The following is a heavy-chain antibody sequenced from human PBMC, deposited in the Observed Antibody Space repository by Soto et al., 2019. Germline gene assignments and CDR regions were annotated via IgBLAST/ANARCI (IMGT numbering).Heavy chain of an antibody. V-gene: IGHV2-5*02. CDR2: IYWDDDE. Sequence: ITLKESGPTLVKPTQTLTLTCTFSGFSLNTGGVGVGWVRQPRGQAIEWLALIYWDDDERYRPSLRSRLNIAKDTINSQVVLTMTNMDPEDTATYYCVRNWRYYGGDYYYGMDAWGQGTTVTVSS. J-gene: IGHJ6*02. D-gene: IGHD3-10*01. CDR3: VRNWRYYGGDYYYGMDA. CDR1: GFSLNTGGVG.